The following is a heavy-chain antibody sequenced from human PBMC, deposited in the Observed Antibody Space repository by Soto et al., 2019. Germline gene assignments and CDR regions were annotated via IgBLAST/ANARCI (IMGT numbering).Heavy chain of an antibody. CDR2: IYYSGST. D-gene: IGHD6-13*01. CDR1: GGSISSGGYY. V-gene: IGHV4-31*03. J-gene: IGHJ4*02. CDR3: ATSYGNAWYTY. Sequence: SETLSLTCTVSGGSISSGGYYWSWIRQHPGKGLEWIGYIYYSGSTYYNPSLKSRVTISVDTSKNQFSLKLTSVTAADTAVYYCATSYGNAWYTYWGQGTQVTVSS.